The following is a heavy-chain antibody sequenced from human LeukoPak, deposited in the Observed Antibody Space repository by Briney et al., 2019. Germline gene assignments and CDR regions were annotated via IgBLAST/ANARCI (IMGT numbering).Heavy chain of an antibody. CDR2: INHSGST. J-gene: IGHJ5*02. V-gene: IGHV4-34*01. Sequence: SETLSLTCAVYGGSFSGYYWSWIRQPPGKGLEWVGEINHSGSTNYNPSLKSRVTISVDTSKNQFSLKLSSVTAADTAVYYCPREIHPWAPFDPWGQGTLVTVSS. CDR3: PREIHPWAPFDP. CDR1: GGSFSGYY. D-gene: IGHD7-27*01.